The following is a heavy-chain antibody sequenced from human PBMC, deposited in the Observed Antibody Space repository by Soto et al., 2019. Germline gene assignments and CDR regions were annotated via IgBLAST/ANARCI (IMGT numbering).Heavy chain of an antibody. V-gene: IGHV3-21*01. CDR1: GFTFSSYS. CDR3: ARDRNDYGDPPHWYFDL. Sequence: EVQLVESGGGLVKPGGSLRLSCAASGFTFSSYSMNWVRQAPGKGLEWVSSISSSSSYIYYADSVKGRFTISRDNAKNSLDLQMNSLRAEDTAVYYCARDRNDYGDPPHWYFDLWGRGTLVTVSS. J-gene: IGHJ2*01. D-gene: IGHD4-17*01. CDR2: ISSSSSYI.